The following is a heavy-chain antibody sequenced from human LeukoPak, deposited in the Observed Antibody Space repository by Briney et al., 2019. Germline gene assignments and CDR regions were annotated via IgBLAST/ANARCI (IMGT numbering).Heavy chain of an antibody. V-gene: IGHV1-2*02. CDR3: ARDEELDFDY. J-gene: IGHJ4*01. CDR1: GYTFTAYY. D-gene: IGHD1-7*01. CDR2: INPNSGGT. Sequence: ASVKLSYKASGYTFTAYYMHWVRQAPGHGLEWMRWINPNSGGTNYAQKFPRRVTMTRDTSISTAYMELSRRRSGDTPVYYCARDEELDFDYRGHRTLVTVSS.